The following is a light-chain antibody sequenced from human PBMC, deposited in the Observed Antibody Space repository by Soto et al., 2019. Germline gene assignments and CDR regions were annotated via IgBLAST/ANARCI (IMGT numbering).Light chain of an antibody. Sequence: EMVLTQSPGTLYLSPGERATLSCRASQSVSSSYLAWYQQKSGQAPRLLMYGASSRAKGIPDKFSGSGSGTDFTFTIRRLEPEDYAVYFCQQHCNSPYTLGQGTKLEIK. CDR3: QQHCNSPYT. J-gene: IGKJ2*01. CDR1: QSVSSSY. CDR2: GAS. V-gene: IGKV3-20*01.